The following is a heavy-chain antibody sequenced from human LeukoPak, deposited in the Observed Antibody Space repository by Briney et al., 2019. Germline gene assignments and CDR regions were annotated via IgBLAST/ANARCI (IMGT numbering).Heavy chain of an antibody. CDR1: GDSISSDY. CDR2: IYRFGNT. V-gene: IGHV4-4*08. CDR3: AGRGQRYFRD. Sequence: SSGTLSLTCTVSGDSISSDYWSWIRQPPGKGLEWIGYIYRFGNTDYNPSLMRRVTISLDTSKKQLSLNLTSVTAADTAVYYCAGRGQRYFRDWGQGTLVTVSS. J-gene: IGHJ1*01.